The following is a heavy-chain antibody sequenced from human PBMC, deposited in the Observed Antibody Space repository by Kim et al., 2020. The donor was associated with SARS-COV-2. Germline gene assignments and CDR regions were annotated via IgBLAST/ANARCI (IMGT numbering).Heavy chain of an antibody. D-gene: IGHD2-15*01. V-gene: IGHV4-59*01. CDR2: IYYSGST. J-gene: IGHJ4*02. CDR1: GGSISSYY. Sequence: SETLSLTCTVSGGSISSYYWSWIRQPPGKGLEWIGYIYYSGSTNYNPSLKSRVTISVDTSKNQFSLKLSSVTAADTAVYYCAVSQYCSGGSCYPTGYFDYWGQGTLVTVSS. CDR3: AVSQYCSGGSCYPTGYFDY.